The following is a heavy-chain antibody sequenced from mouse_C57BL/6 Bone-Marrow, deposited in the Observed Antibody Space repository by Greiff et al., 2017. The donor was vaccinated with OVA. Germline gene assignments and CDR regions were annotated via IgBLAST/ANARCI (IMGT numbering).Heavy chain of an antibody. D-gene: IGHD2-3*01. CDR1: GYTFTSYW. CDR3: ASYDGYYWYFDV. V-gene: IGHV1-64*01. CDR2: IHPNSGST. Sequence: QVQLQQSGAELVKPGASVKLSCKASGYTFTSYWMHWVKQRPGQGLEWIGMIHPNSGSTNYNEKFKSKATLTVDKSSSTAYMQLSSLTSEDSAVYYCASYDGYYWYFDVWGTGTTVTVSS. J-gene: IGHJ1*03.